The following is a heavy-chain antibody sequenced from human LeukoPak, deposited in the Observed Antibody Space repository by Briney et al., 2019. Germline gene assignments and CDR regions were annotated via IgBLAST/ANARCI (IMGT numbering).Heavy chain of an antibody. CDR3: AKEASGYGYYFDY. J-gene: IGHJ4*02. V-gene: IGHV3-9*01. CDR1: GFTFDDYA. Sequence: GGSLRLSCAASGFTFDDYAMHWVRQAPGKGLEWVSGISWSSGSIGYADSVKGRFTISRDNSKNTLYLQMNSLRAEDTAVYYCAKEASGYGYYFDYWGQGTLVTVSS. CDR2: ISWSSGSI. D-gene: IGHD3-10*01.